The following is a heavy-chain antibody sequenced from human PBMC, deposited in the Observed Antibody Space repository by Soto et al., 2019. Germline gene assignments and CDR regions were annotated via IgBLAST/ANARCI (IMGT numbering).Heavy chain of an antibody. Sequence: ASVKVSCKASGYTFTDYFMHWVRQAPGQGLEWMGWINGNSGGTSYAQKFQGRVAMTRDTSISTAYMELSSLTFDDTAVYYCARDPADSMIGIDYWGQGTLVTVSS. CDR2: INGNSGGT. CDR1: GYTFTDYF. V-gene: IGHV1-2*02. J-gene: IGHJ4*02. CDR3: ARDPADSMIGIDY. D-gene: IGHD3-16*01.